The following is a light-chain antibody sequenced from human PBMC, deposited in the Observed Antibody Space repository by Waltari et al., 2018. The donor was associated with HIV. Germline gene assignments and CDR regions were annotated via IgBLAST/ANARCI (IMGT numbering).Light chain of an antibody. Sequence: QSVLTQPPSASGTPGQRVTISCSGSSSNIGSKNLYWSQQVPGAAPKLLIYRNNQRPSGVPDRFSGSKSGTSASLAISGLRSEDEADYYCAAWDDSLSAFYVFGTGTKVTVL. J-gene: IGLJ1*01. V-gene: IGLV1-47*01. CDR3: AAWDDSLSAFYV. CDR1: SSNIGSKN. CDR2: RNN.